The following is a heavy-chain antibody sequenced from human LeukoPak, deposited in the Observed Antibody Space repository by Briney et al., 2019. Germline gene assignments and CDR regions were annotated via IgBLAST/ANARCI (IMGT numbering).Heavy chain of an antibody. CDR3: ARDRGYSYGYRFYYYMDV. D-gene: IGHD5-18*01. Sequence: ASVKVSCKDSGGTFSIYAISWVRQAPGQGLEWMGRIIPIFGTANYAQKFQGRVTITTDESTSTAYMELSSLRSEDTAVYYCARDRGYSYGYRFYYYMDVWGKGTTVTVSS. CDR2: IIPIFGTA. CDR1: GGTFSIYA. J-gene: IGHJ6*03. V-gene: IGHV1-69*05.